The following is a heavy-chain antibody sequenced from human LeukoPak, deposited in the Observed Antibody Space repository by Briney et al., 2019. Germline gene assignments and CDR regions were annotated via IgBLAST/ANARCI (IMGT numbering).Heavy chain of an antibody. Sequence: GASVKVSCKASGYTFTSYDINWVRQATGQGLEWMGWMNPNSGNTGYAQKFQGRVTMTRNTSISTAYMELSSLRSEDTAVYYSARGLTAARRYYFDYWGQGTLVTVSS. J-gene: IGHJ4*02. CDR2: MNPNSGNT. CDR1: GYTFTSYD. V-gene: IGHV1-8*01. D-gene: IGHD6-6*01. CDR3: ARGLTAARRYYFDY.